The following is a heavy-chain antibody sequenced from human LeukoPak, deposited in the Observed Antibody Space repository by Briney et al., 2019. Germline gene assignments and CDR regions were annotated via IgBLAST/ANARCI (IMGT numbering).Heavy chain of an antibody. Sequence: GGSLRLSCAASGFTFSSYAMSWVRQAPGKGLEWVSAISGSGGSTYYADSVKGRFTISRDNSKNTLYLQMNSLRAEDTAVYYCAKGDDFWSGYYPFDYWGQGTLVTVSS. V-gene: IGHV3-23*01. J-gene: IGHJ4*02. CDR3: AKGDDFWSGYYPFDY. CDR1: GFTFSSYA. D-gene: IGHD3-3*01. CDR2: ISGSGGST.